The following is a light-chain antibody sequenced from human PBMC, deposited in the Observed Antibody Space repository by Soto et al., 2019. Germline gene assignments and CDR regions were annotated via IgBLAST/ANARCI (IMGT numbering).Light chain of an antibody. V-gene: IGLV2-14*01. CDR1: STDVGGYNY. CDR3: SSHTSSRTFV. J-gene: IGLJ1*01. Sequence: SVLTQPASVSGSPGQSTTISCTGSSTDVGGYNYVSWYQQHPGKAPKLMISEVSKRPSGVSDRFSGSKSGNTASLTISGLQAEDEADYYCSSHTSSRTFVFGTGTKVTVL. CDR2: EVS.